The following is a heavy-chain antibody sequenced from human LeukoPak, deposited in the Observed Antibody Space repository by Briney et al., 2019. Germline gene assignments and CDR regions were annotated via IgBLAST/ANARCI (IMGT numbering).Heavy chain of an antibody. J-gene: IGHJ3*02. CDR2: IYYSGST. V-gene: IGHV4-31*11. CDR1: GGSISSSNW. Sequence: SETLSLTCAVSGGSISSSNWWSWVRQHPGKGLEWIGYIYYSGSTYYNPSLKSRVTISVDTSKNQFSLKLSSVTAADTAVYYCASSFGGSYQDAFDIWGQGTMVTVSS. CDR3: ASSFGGSYQDAFDI. D-gene: IGHD2-15*01.